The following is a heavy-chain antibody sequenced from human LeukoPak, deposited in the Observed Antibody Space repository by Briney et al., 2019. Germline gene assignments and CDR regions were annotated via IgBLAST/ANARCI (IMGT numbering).Heavy chain of an antibody. Sequence: GGSLRLSCAASGFTFSSYGMHWVRQAPGKGLEWVAVIWYDGSNKYYADSVKGRFTISRDNSKNTLYLQMNSLRAEDTAVYYCARDLGAAAGTGYWGQGTLVTVCS. CDR2: IWYDGSNK. J-gene: IGHJ4*02. CDR1: GFTFSSYG. V-gene: IGHV3-33*01. CDR3: ARDLGAAAGTGY. D-gene: IGHD6-13*01.